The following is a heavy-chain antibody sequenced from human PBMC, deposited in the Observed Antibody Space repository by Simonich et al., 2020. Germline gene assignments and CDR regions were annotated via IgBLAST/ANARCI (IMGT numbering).Heavy chain of an antibody. CDR1: GGSFSGYY. Sequence: QVQLQQWGAGLLKPSETLSLTCAVYGGSFSGYYWSWIRQPPGKGLEWIGESNHSGSTNYNPSLKSRVTIAVDTSKNQFSLKRSSVTAADTAVYYCARGLRVAAAGTAFQHWGQCTLVTVSS. CDR2: SNHSGST. D-gene: IGHD6-13*01. J-gene: IGHJ1*01. V-gene: IGHV4-34*01. CDR3: ARGLRVAAAGTAFQH.